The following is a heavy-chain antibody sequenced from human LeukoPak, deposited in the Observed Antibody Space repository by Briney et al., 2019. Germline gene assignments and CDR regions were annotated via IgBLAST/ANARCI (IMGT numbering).Heavy chain of an antibody. V-gene: IGHV4-59*08. CDR3: ARHVWGSYRQYGDAFDI. D-gene: IGHD3-16*02. Sequence: SETLSLTCTVSGGSISSYYWSWIRQPPGKGLEWIGYIYYSGSTNYNPSLKSRVTISVDTSKNQFSLKLSSVTAADTAVYYCARHVWGSYRQYGDAFDIWGQGTMVTVSS. CDR2: IYYSGST. CDR1: GGSISSYY. J-gene: IGHJ3*02.